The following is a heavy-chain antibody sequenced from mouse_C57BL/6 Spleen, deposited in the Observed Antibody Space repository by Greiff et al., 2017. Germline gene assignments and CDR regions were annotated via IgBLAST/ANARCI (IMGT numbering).Heavy chain of an antibody. V-gene: IGHV14-1*01. Sequence: EVKLLESGAELVRPGASVKLSCTAFGFNIKDYYMHWVKQRPEQGLEWIGRIDPEDGDTEFAPTFQGKATMTADTSSNTAYLQHSSLTSEDTAVYYCTTVYDGPRDYWGQGTSVTVSS. CDR1: GFNIKDYY. J-gene: IGHJ4*01. D-gene: IGHD2-3*01. CDR3: TTVYDGPRDY. CDR2: IDPEDGDT.